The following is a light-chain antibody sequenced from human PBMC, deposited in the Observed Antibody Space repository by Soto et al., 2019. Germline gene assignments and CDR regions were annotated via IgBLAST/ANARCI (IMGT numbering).Light chain of an antibody. J-gene: IGLJ7*01. CDR1: SSDVGSYSL. V-gene: IGLV2-23*01. CDR3: CSYAGSNTLL. CDR2: EDI. Sequence: QSVLTQPASVSGSPGQSITISCTGTSSDVGSYSLVSWYQQHPGKVPKLMIYEDIKRPSGVSNRFSGSKSGNTASLTISGLQADDESEYYCCSYAGSNTLLFGGGTQLTVL.